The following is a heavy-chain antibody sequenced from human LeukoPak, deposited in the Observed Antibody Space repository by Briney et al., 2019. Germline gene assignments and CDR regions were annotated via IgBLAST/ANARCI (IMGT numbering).Heavy chain of an antibody. D-gene: IGHD3-22*01. CDR2: IGNSGTTT. J-gene: IGHJ4*02. CDR3: ARDHYYDSSGFSPLDY. Sequence: GGSQRLSCAASGFTFSSYARSWVRQAPGKGLEWVSGIGNSGTTTDYADSVRGRFTISRDNSKNTLHLQMNSQRAEDTAVYYCARDHYYDSSGFSPLDYWGQGTLVTVSS. CDR1: GFTFSSYA. V-gene: IGHV3-23*01.